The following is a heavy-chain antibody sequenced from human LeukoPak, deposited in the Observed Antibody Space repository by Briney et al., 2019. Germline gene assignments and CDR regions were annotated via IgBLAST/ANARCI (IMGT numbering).Heavy chain of an antibody. D-gene: IGHD4-17*01. J-gene: IGHJ4*02. CDR2: ISGSGGST. CDR3: AKDVLDYGDYGFDY. V-gene: IGHV3-23*01. Sequence: PGGSLRLSCAASGFTFSSYAMSWVRQAPGKGREWVSAISGSGGSTYYAESVKGRVTISRDNSKNTLYLQMNRLRAEDTAVYSCAKDVLDYGDYGFDYWGQGTLVTVSS. CDR1: GFTFSSYA.